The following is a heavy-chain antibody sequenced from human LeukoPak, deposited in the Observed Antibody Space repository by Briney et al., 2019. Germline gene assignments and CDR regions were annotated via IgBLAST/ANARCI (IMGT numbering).Heavy chain of an antibody. CDR2: ISAYNGNT. Sequence: ASVKVSCKASGYTFTSYGISWVRQAPGQGLEWMGWISAYNGNTNYAQKLQGRVTMTTDTSTSTAYVELRSLRSDDTAVYYCARGVSGYCSGGSCFPPYAFDIWGQGTMVTVSS. CDR3: ARGVSGYCSGGSCFPPYAFDI. J-gene: IGHJ3*02. CDR1: GYTFTSYG. D-gene: IGHD2-15*01. V-gene: IGHV1-18*01.